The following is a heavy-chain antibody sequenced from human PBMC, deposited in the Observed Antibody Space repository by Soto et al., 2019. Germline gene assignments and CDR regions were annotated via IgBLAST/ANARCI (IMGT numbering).Heavy chain of an antibody. CDR3: AKDRGPQSHFEY. V-gene: IGHV4-59*12. CDR1: GGSISSYY. Sequence: SETLSLTCTVSGGSISSYYWSWIRQPPGKGLEWIGYIYYSGSTNYNPSLKSRVTISVDTSKNQFSLKLSSVTAADTAVYYCAKDRGPQSHFEYWGQGNLVTVSS. CDR2: IYYSGST. J-gene: IGHJ4*02.